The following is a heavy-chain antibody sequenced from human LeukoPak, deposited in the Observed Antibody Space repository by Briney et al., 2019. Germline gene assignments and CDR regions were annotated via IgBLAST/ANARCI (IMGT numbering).Heavy chain of an antibody. D-gene: IGHD5-18*01. Sequence: ASVKLSCTASGYTFTGYYMHWVRQPPGQGLEWMGWINPNRGGTNYAQKFQGRVTMTRDTSISTAYMELSRLRSDDTAVYYCARGGYSYVFDYWGQGTLVTVSS. J-gene: IGHJ4*02. CDR1: GYTFTGYY. V-gene: IGHV1-2*02. CDR2: INPNRGGT. CDR3: ARGGYSYVFDY.